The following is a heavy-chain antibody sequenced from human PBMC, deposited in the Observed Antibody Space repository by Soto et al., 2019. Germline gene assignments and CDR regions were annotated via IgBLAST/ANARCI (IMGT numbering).Heavy chain of an antibody. Sequence: GGSLRLSCAASGFTFSSYAMSWVRQAPGKGLEWVSAISGSGGSTYYADSVKGRFTISRDNSKNTLYLQMNSLRAEDTAVYYCAKDSTVSTAEPYWYFYLRARRTPVPVSS. J-gene: IGHJ2*01. CDR1: GFTFSSYA. CDR2: ISGSGGST. D-gene: IGHD4-17*01. CDR3: AKDSTVSTAEPYWYFYL. V-gene: IGHV3-23*01.